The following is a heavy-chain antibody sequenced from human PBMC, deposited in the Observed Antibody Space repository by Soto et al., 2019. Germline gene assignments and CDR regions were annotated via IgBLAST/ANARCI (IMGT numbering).Heavy chain of an antibody. D-gene: IGHD6-13*01. CDR2: IYYSGST. V-gene: IGHV4-59*08. CDR3: ARHYGYSSSWYYFDY. J-gene: IGHJ4*02. Sequence: SETLSLTCTVSGGSISSYYWSWIRQPPGKGLEWIGYIYYSGSTNYNPSLKSRVTISVDTSKNQFSLKLSSVTAADTAVYYCARHYGYSSSWYYFDYWGQGTLVAVSS. CDR1: GGSISSYY.